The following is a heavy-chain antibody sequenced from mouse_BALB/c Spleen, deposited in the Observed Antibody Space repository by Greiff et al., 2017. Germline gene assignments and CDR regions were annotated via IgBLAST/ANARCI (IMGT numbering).Heavy chain of an antibody. CDR2: INPSTGYT. J-gene: IGHJ3*01. D-gene: IGHD1-1*01. Sequence: VQLQQSGPQLVRPGASVKISCKASGYSFTSYWMHWVKQRPGQGLEWIGYINPSTGYTKYNQKFKDKATLTADKSSSTAYMQLSSLTSEDSAVYYCARYYYGSSSWFAYWGQGTLVTVSA. CDR3: ARYYYGSSSWFAY. CDR1: GYSFTSYW. V-gene: IGHV1-4*01.